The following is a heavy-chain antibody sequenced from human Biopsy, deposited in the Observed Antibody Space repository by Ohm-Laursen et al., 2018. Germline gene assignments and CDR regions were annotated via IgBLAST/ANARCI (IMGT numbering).Heavy chain of an antibody. Sequence: SVKVSCKTSGYTFSNYGINWVRQAPGQGLEWVGWISAYNGNTYSAQKVQGRVSMTTDTSTTTAYMELRSLRSDDTAVYYCARGQRNTSMFEGHSGHAFDIWGQGTMVTVSS. CDR2: ISAYNGNT. J-gene: IGHJ3*02. D-gene: IGHD5-18*01. CDR1: GYTFSNYG. CDR3: ARGQRNTSMFEGHSGHAFDI. V-gene: IGHV1-18*01.